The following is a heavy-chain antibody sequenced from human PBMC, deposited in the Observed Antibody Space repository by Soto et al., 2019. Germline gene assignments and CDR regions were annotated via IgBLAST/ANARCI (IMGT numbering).Heavy chain of an antibody. D-gene: IGHD3-22*01. CDR2: INPSGGST. J-gene: IGHJ4*02. V-gene: IGHV1-46*01. CDR1: GYTFTSYY. Sequence: QVQLVQSGAEVKKPGASVKVTCKASGYTFTSYYMHWVRQAPGQGLEWMGIINPSGGSTSYAQKFQGSVTMTRVTSTSTVYMELSSLRSEDTAVYYCARVPPYDSSGYYLDYWGQGTLVTVSS. CDR3: ARVPPYDSSGYYLDY.